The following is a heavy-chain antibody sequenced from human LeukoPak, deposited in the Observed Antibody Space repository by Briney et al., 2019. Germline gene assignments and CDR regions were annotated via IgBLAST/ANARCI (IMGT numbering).Heavy chain of an antibody. CDR3: ARLVDTAMVTSGMDV. V-gene: IGHV5-51*01. D-gene: IGHD5-18*01. Sequence: GESLKISCKGSGSRFTSYWIGWVRQMPGKGLEWMGIIYPGDSDTRYSPSFQGQVTISADKSISTAYLQWSSLKASDTAMYYCARLVDTAMVTSGMDVWGQGTTVTVSS. CDR1: GSRFTSYW. J-gene: IGHJ6*02. CDR2: IYPGDSDT.